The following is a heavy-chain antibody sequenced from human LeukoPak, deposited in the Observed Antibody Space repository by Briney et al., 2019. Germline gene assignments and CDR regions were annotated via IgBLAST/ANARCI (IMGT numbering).Heavy chain of an antibody. CDR2: IYSGDST. J-gene: IGHJ4*02. CDR1: GFTVSRNN. Sequence: GGSLRLSCAASGFTVSRNNLIWVRQPPGKGLEWVSVIYSGDSTYYADSVQGRFTISRDRTKNTVYLQMNSLRAEDTAVYYCASGGHGGGWSNFEYWGQGTLVTVSS. V-gene: IGHV3-53*01. D-gene: IGHD6-19*01. CDR3: ASGGHGGGWSNFEY.